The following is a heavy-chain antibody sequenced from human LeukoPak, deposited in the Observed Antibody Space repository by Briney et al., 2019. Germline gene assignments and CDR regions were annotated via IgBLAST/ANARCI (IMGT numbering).Heavy chain of an antibody. D-gene: IGHD6-13*01. CDR2: IFWDGDK. J-gene: IGHJ4*02. CDR1: GFSLTSSGDA. V-gene: IGHV2-5*02. Sequence: SGPTLVNPTPTLTLTCTFSGFSLTSSGDAVAWIRQPPGKALEWLALIFWDGDKRHSPSLKNRLTITKDTSKKQVVLTMTNMDPVDTATYYCAHRGIAAATYYFDYWGQGTLVTVSS. CDR3: AHRGIAAATYYFDY.